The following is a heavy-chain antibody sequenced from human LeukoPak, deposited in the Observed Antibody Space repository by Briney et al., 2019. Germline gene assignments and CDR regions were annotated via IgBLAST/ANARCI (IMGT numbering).Heavy chain of an antibody. D-gene: IGHD3-3*01. J-gene: IGHJ3*01. Sequence: PGGSLRLSCVTSGFTFRTHEMNWVRQAPGKGLEWVANIKPDGSEKYCVDSVKGRFSISRDNVRNVLYLQMNNLRAGDTALYYCARGDFWSGDYTDAFDVWGQGTMVTVSA. CDR1: GFTFRTHE. CDR2: IKPDGSEK. V-gene: IGHV3-7*04. CDR3: ARGDFWSGDYTDAFDV.